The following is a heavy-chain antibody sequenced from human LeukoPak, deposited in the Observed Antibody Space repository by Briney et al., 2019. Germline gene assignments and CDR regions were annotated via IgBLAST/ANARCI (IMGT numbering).Heavy chain of an antibody. D-gene: IGHD6-19*01. CDR1: GFTVSSNY. CDR3: AKIWEQWLVRDLDY. CDR2: IYSGGST. Sequence: PGGSLRLSCAASGFTVSSNYMSWVRQAPGKGLEWVSVIYSGGSTYYADSVKGRFTISRDNSKNTLYLQMNSLRAEDTAVYYCAKIWEQWLVRDLDYWGQGTLVTVSS. V-gene: IGHV3-53*01. J-gene: IGHJ4*02.